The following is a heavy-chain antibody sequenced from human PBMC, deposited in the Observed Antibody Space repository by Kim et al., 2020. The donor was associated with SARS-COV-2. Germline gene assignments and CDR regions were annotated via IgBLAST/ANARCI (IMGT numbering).Heavy chain of an antibody. Sequence: SETLSLTCTVSGGSISSYYWSWIRQPPGKGLEWIGYIYYSGSTNYNPSLKSRVTISVDTSKNQFSLKLSSVTAADTAVYYCARVVSHYSSSWYPDYWGQGTLVTVSS. D-gene: IGHD6-13*01. J-gene: IGHJ4*02. CDR1: GGSISSYY. CDR3: ARVVSHYSSSWYPDY. CDR2: IYYSGST. V-gene: IGHV4-59*01.